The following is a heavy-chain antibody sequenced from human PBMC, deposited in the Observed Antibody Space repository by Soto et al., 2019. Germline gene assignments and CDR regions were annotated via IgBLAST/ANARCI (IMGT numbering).Heavy chain of an antibody. J-gene: IGHJ6*02. CDR3: AGCIKGLVPAASRYYYYGMDV. D-gene: IGHD2-2*01. CDR2: IYYSGST. CDR1: GGSISSSSYY. V-gene: IGHV4-39*01. Sequence: QLQLQESGPGLVKPSETLSLTCTVSGGSISSSSYYWGWIRQPPGKGLEWIGSIYYSGSTYYNPSLKSRVTISVDTSKNQFSLKLSSVTAADTAVYYCAGCIKGLVPAASRYYYYGMDVWGQGTTVTVSS.